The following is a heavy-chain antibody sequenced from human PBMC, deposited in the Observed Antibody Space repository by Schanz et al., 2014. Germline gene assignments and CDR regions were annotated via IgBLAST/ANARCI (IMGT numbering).Heavy chain of an antibody. D-gene: IGHD5-18*01. Sequence: GPEVKEPGASVKVSCEASRYTFNTYGLNWVRQAPGQGLEWMGWISAYTNNTNYAQKVQGRVTMTTDTSTGTAYMELRSLRSDDTALYYCTRGGYSYALSAFDIWGQGTMVTVTS. CDR1: RYTFNTYG. CDR2: ISAYTNNT. V-gene: IGHV1-18*01. J-gene: IGHJ3*02. CDR3: TRGGYSYALSAFDI.